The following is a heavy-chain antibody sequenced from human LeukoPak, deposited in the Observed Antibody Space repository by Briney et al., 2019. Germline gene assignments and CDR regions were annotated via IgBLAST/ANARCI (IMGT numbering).Heavy chain of an antibody. CDR3: ARDRDTAMITDY. J-gene: IGHJ4*02. Sequence: ASVKVSCKASGYTFTSYDINWVRQATGQGLEWMGWMNPNSGNTGYAQKFQGRVTITRNTSISTAYMGLSRLRSDDTAVYYCARDRDTAMITDYWGQGTLVTVSS. CDR1: GYTFTSYD. V-gene: IGHV1-8*03. D-gene: IGHD5-18*01. CDR2: MNPNSGNT.